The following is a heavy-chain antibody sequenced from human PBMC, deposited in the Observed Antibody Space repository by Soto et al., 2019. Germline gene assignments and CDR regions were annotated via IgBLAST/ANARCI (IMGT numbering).Heavy chain of an antibody. CDR1: GYTLTELS. CDR2: FDPEDGET. J-gene: IGHJ6*02. D-gene: IGHD2-15*01. Sequence: ASVKVSCKVSGYTLTELSMHWVRQAPGKGLEWMGGFDPEDGETIYAQKFQGRVTMTEDTSTDTAYMELSSLRSEDTAVYYCARDLATELGYCSGGSCASGGMDVWGQGTTVTVSS. V-gene: IGHV1-24*01. CDR3: ARDLATELGYCSGGSCASGGMDV.